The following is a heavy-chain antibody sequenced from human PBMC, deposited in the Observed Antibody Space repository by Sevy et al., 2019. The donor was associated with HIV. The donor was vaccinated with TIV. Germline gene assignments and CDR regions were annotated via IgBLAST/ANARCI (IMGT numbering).Heavy chain of an antibody. CDR2: ISSSSSYI. D-gene: IGHD6-13*01. CDR1: GFTFSSYS. CDR3: ARDREQQLSDY. J-gene: IGHJ4*02. Sequence: GGSLRLSCAASGFTFSSYSMNWVHQAPGKGLEWVSGISSSSSYIYYADSVKGRFTISRDNAKNSLYLQMNSLRAEDTAVYYCARDREQQLSDYWGQGTLVTVSS. V-gene: IGHV3-21*01.